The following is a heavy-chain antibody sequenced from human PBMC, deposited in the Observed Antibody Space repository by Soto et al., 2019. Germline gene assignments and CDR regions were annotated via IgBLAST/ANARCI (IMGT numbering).Heavy chain of an antibody. Sequence: SETLSLTCAVSGGSISSGGYSWSWIRQPPGKGLEWIGYIYHSGSTYYNPSLKSRVTISVDRSKNQFSLKLSSVTAADTAVYYCARTLMVRGVMHFDYWGQGTLVTVSS. CDR3: ARTLMVRGVMHFDY. V-gene: IGHV4-30-2*01. CDR1: GGSISSGGYS. CDR2: IYHSGST. J-gene: IGHJ4*02. D-gene: IGHD3-10*01.